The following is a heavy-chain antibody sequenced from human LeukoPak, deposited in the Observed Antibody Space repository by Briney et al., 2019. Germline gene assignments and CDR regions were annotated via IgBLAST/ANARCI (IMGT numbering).Heavy chain of an antibody. CDR3: ARSPKYSSSWYDY. V-gene: IGHV4-59*01. CDR2: IYYSGST. D-gene: IGHD6-13*01. CDR1: GGSFSTYY. Sequence: PSETLSLTCSVSGGSFSTYYWSWIRQPPGKGLEWIGYIYYSGSTNYNPSLKSRVTISVDTSKNQFSLKLSSVTAADTAVYYCARSPKYSSSWYDYWDQGTLVTVSS. J-gene: IGHJ4*02.